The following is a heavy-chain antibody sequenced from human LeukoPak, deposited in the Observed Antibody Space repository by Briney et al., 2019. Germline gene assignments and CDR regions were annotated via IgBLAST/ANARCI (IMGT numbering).Heavy chain of an antibody. CDR3: VQPTNCFDSGSPPFDY. Sequence: ASVKVSCKASGYTFTSYDINWVRQATGQGLEWMGWMNPNSGNTGYAQKFQGRVTMTRNTSISTAYMELSSLRSEDTAVYYCVQPTNCFDSGSPPFDYWGQGTLVTVSS. J-gene: IGHJ4*02. D-gene: IGHD3-10*01. V-gene: IGHV1-8*01. CDR2: MNPNSGNT. CDR1: GYTFTSYD.